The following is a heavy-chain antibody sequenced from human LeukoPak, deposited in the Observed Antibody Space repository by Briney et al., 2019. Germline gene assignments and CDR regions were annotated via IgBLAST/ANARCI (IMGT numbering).Heavy chain of an antibody. CDR3: ARASYSGLAVY. Sequence: GGSLRLSCAASGFTFSTYGMNWVRQAPGKGLEWVANIKQDGSEKYYVDSVKGRFTISRDNAKNSLYLQMNSLRAKDTAVYYCARASYSGLAVYWGQGTLVTVSS. CDR2: IKQDGSEK. V-gene: IGHV3-7*01. J-gene: IGHJ4*02. CDR1: GFTFSTYG. D-gene: IGHD6-19*01.